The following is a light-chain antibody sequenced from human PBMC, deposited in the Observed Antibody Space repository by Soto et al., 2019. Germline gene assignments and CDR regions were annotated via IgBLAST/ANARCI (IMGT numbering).Light chain of an antibody. J-gene: IGKJ2*01. V-gene: IGKV3-20*01. CDR3: QHYGSSPRYT. CDR2: GAS. CDR1: QSVSSSS. Sequence: EIVLTQSPGTLSLSPGERATLSCRASQSVSSSSLAWYQQKPGQAPSLLIYGASTRATGIPDRFSGSGSGTDFTLTISRLEPEDFAVYYCQHYGSSPRYTLGQGTKLESK.